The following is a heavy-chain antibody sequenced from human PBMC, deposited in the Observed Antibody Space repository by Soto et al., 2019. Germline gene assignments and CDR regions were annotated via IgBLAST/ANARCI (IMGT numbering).Heavy chain of an antibody. CDR2: IYPGASDT. V-gene: IGHV5-51*01. Sequence: PGESLKISCKCSGYRFSSYWIAWVRQIPGKGLEWMGIIYPGASDTRYSPSFQGQVTMSVDKSNSTAYLHWSSLKASDTAMYYCARQGSNGAYYYYGMDVWGQGTTVTVSS. CDR3: ARQGSNGAYYYYGMDV. J-gene: IGHJ6*02. CDR1: GYRFSSYW. D-gene: IGHD2-8*01.